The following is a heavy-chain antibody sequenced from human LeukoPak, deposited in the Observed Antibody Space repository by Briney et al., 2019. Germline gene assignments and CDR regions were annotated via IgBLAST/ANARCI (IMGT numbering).Heavy chain of an antibody. Sequence: SETLSLTCTVSGGSISSSSYYWGWIRQPPGKGLEWIGSIYYSGSTYYNPSLKSRVTISVDTSKNQFSLKLSSVTAADTAVYYCAKGDRGVLVIPSTEFDYWGQGTLVTVSS. CDR2: IYYSGST. V-gene: IGHV4-39*07. J-gene: IGHJ4*02. D-gene: IGHD3-9*01. CDR3: AKGDRGVLVIPSTEFDY. CDR1: GGSISSSSYY.